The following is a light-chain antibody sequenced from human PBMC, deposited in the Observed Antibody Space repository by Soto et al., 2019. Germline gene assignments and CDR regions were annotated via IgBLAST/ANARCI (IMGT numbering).Light chain of an antibody. J-gene: IGKJ4*01. Sequence: EVVLTQSPGTLSLSPGERATLSCRASQAVISILLAWYQQKPGQAPRLLIYGASSRATGIPDRFSGSGSGTDFTLTGSRLEPEDFAVYYCQKHGTSPIFVGGTKVEIK. CDR3: QKHGTSPI. CDR2: GAS. V-gene: IGKV3-20*01. CDR1: QAVISIL.